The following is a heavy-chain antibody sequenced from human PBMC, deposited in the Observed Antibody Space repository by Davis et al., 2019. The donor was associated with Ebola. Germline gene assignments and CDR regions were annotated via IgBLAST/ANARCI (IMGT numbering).Heavy chain of an antibody. CDR2: IRSKANSYAT. V-gene: IGHV3-73*01. Sequence: GGSLRLSCAASGFTFSGSAMHWVRQASGKGLEWVGRIRSKANSYATAYAASVKGRFTISRDDSKNTAYLQMNSLGAEDRAVDYCARGRGWDGYKNYYFYGMDVWGQGTTVTVSS. CDR3: ARGRGWDGYKNYYFYGMDV. CDR1: GFTFSGSA. J-gene: IGHJ6*02. D-gene: IGHD5-24*01.